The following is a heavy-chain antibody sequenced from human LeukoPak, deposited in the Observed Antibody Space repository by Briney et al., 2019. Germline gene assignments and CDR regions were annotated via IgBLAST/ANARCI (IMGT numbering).Heavy chain of an antibody. CDR3: ARNENSGWGYLDY. Sequence: PGGSLRLSCAASGFTFNSYAMSWVRQAPGKGLEWVSVIGGSNGITFYVGSVKGRFTISRDNSKDTLYLQVNSLRAEDTAVYYCARNENSGWGYLDYWGQGTLVTVSS. D-gene: IGHD5-12*01. CDR2: IGGSNGIT. CDR1: GFTFNSYA. V-gene: IGHV3-23*01. J-gene: IGHJ4*02.